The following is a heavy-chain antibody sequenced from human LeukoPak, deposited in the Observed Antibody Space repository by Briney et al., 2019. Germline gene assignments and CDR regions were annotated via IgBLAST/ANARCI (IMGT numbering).Heavy chain of an antibody. V-gene: IGHV3-23*01. Sequence: GGSLRLSCAASGFTFSSYAMNWARQAPGKGLEWVSTISGTTGRTHCADSVRGRFTISRDNSKNTLYLQMNSLRAEDTAVYYCDGADYWGQGTLVTVSS. CDR2: ISGTTGRT. J-gene: IGHJ4*02. D-gene: IGHD5-24*01. CDR1: GFTFSSYA. CDR3: DGADY.